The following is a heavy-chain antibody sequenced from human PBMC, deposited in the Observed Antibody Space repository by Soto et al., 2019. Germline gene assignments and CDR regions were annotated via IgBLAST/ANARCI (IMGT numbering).Heavy chain of an antibody. J-gene: IGHJ4*02. D-gene: IGHD2-8*02. CDR2: INHSGST. Sequence: QVQLQQWGAGLLKPSETLSLTCAVYGGSFSGYYWSWIRQPPGKGLEWIGEINHSGSTNNNPSLKRRVTISVDTSKNQFSLKLSSVTAADTAVYYCARGQSSLLLDCWGQGVLVTVSS. V-gene: IGHV4-34*01. CDR1: GGSFSGYY. CDR3: ARGQSSLLLDC.